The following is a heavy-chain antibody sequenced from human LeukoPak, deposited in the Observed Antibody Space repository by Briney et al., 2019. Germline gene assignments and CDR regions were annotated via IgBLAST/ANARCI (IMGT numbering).Heavy chain of an antibody. D-gene: IGHD3-3*01. CDR3: ARARLGSNYDFWSGGNWFDP. CDR2: IYYSGST. J-gene: IGHJ5*02. Sequence: SETLSLTCTVSGGSISSYYWSWIRQPPGKGLEWIGSIYYSGSTYYNPSLKSRVTISVDTSKNQFSLKLSSVTAADTAVYYCARARLGSNYDFWSGGNWFDPWGQGTLVTVSS. CDR1: GGSISSYY. V-gene: IGHV4-39*07.